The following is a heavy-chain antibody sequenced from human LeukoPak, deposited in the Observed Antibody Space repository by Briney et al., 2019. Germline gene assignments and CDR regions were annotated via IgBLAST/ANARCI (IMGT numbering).Heavy chain of an antibody. CDR3: AIFTDYYFDY. CDR2: IYYSGNT. V-gene: IGHV4-59*01. CDR1: DGSISSYH. Sequence: SETLSLTCTVSDGSISSYHWSWIRQPPGKGLEWIGYIYYSGNTNSNPSLKSRVTISVDTSKNQFSLKLSSVTAADTAVYYCAIFTDYYFDYWGQGTLVTVSS. J-gene: IGHJ4*02. D-gene: IGHD2-21*02.